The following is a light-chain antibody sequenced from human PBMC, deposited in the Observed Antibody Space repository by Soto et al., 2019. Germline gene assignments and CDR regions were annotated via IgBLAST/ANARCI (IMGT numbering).Light chain of an antibody. CDR1: QSISRW. Sequence: DIQMTQSPSTLSASVGYTFTITCRASQSISRWLAWYQQKPGKAPKILISDASILENGVPSRLSGTGSGTEFTLTIRNLQPDDFATYFCQQYNSFSLITFGQGTRREIK. CDR3: QQYNSFSLIT. J-gene: IGKJ5*01. V-gene: IGKV1-5*01. CDR2: DAS.